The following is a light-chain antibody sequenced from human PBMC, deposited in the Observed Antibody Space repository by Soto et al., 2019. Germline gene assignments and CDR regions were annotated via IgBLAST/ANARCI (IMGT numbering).Light chain of an antibody. V-gene: IGKV1-39*01. J-gene: IGKJ1*01. CDR1: ESINIY. CDR3: QQTYSTPGT. CDR2: AAS. Sequence: DIQMTQSPTSLSASVGDRVSITCRASESINIYLNWYQKKSGEAPKLLIYAASSLQSGVPSRFSGSGAGTGFTLTSSSLQPEDFATYYCQQTYSTPGTFGQGTKVEIK.